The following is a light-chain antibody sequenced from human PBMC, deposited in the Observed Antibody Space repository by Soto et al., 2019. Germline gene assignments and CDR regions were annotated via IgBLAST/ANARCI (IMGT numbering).Light chain of an antibody. Sequence: NFMLTQPHSVSESPGKTVTISCTRSSGSIASNYVQWYQQRPGSAPTTVIYEDNQRPSGVPDRFSGSIDSSSNSASLTISGLKTEDEADYYCQSYDSSNHGVFGGGTKVPVL. CDR2: EDN. V-gene: IGLV6-57*04. CDR3: QSYDSSNHGV. CDR1: SGSIASNY. J-gene: IGLJ2*01.